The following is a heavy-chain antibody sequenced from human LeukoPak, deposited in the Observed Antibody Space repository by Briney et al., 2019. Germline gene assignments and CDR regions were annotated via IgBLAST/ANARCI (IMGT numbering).Heavy chain of an antibody. CDR3: ARSIPVVYATDY. Sequence: SETLSLTCAVYGGSFSGYYWSWIRQPPGKGLGWIGEINHSGSTNYNPSLKSRVTISVDTSKNQFSLKLSSVTAADTAVYYCARSIPVVYATDYWGQGALVTVSS. CDR1: GGSFSGYY. D-gene: IGHD2-8*02. CDR2: INHSGST. J-gene: IGHJ4*02. V-gene: IGHV4-34*01.